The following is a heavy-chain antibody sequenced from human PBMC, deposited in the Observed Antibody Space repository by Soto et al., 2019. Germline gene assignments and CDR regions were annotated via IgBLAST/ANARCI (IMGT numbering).Heavy chain of an antibody. V-gene: IGHV3-30*04. CDR1: GFTFSTYA. Sequence: QVQLVESGGGVVQPGRSLRLSCVPSGFTFSTYAMHWVRQAPGKGLEWVAIISYDGTNKYYADSVKGRFTISRDNSKNPLYPQMNSLRVEDTALYYCAKDRGRYCSGGTCYLFDSWGQGALVTVSS. CDR3: AKDRGRYCSGGTCYLFDS. J-gene: IGHJ4*02. D-gene: IGHD2-15*01. CDR2: ISYDGTNK.